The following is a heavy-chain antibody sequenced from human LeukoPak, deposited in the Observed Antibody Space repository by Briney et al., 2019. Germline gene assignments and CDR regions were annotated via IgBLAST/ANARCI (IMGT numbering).Heavy chain of an antibody. J-gene: IGHJ6*03. CDR3: ARNRPYDFWSGYLGGYYYYMDV. Sequence: ASVKASCKASGDTFHGYYIHWIRQAHGQGLEWMGWINPDNGGTKYAQKFQGRVTITRNTSISTAYMGLSSLRSEDTAVYYCARNRPYDFWSGYLGGYYYYMDVWGKGTTVTVSS. CDR1: GDTFHGYY. V-gene: IGHV1-8*03. D-gene: IGHD3-3*01. CDR2: INPDNGGT.